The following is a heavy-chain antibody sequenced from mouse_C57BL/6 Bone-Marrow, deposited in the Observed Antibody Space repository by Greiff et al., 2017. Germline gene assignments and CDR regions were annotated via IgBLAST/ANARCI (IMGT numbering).Heavy chain of an antibody. Sequence: VQLKESGPELVKPGASVKISCKASGYSFTGYYMNWVKQSPEKSLEWIGEINPSTGGTTYNQKFKAKATLTVDKSSSTAYMQLKSLTSEDSAVYYCARRITTVVGNYYAMDYWGQGTSVTVSS. CDR2: INPSTGGT. J-gene: IGHJ4*01. CDR3: ARRITTVVGNYYAMDY. V-gene: IGHV1-42*01. D-gene: IGHD1-1*01. CDR1: GYSFTGYY.